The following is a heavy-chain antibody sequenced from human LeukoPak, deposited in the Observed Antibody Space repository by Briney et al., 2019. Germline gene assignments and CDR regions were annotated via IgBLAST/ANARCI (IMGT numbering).Heavy chain of an antibody. V-gene: IGHV4-34*01. CDR1: GGSFSGYY. Sequence: SETLSLTCAVYGGSFSGYYWSWIRQPPGKGLEWIGEINHSGSTNYNPSLKSRVTISVDTSKNQFSLKLSSVTAADTAVYYCARHGEDSSGWYYYYFMDVWGKGTTVTISS. CDR2: INHSGST. CDR3: ARHGEDSSGWYYYYFMDV. D-gene: IGHD6-19*01. J-gene: IGHJ6*03.